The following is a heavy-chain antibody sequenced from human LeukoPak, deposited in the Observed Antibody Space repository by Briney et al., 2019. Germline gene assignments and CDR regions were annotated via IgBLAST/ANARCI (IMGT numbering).Heavy chain of an antibody. CDR3: TRVRCTSAICPSRPIDY. CDR2: ISWNSGTI. V-gene: IGHV3-9*01. Sequence: AGGSLRLSCAASGFTFDDYAMHWVRQAPGKGLEWVPGISWNSGTIDYADSVKGRFTISRDNAKNALYLQMNTLRAEDTALYYCTRVRCTSAICPSRPIDYWGQGTLVTVSS. D-gene: IGHD1-26*01. J-gene: IGHJ4*02. CDR1: GFTFDDYA.